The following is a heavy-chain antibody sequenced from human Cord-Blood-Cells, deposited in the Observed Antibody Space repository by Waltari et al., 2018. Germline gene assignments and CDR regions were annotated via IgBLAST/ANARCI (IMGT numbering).Heavy chain of an antibody. CDR2: INHSGST. D-gene: IGHD4-4*01. V-gene: IGHV4-34*01. Sequence: QVQLQQWGAGLLKPSETLSLTCAVYGGSFSGYYGRWILQPPGKGREWIGEINHSGSTNYNPSLKSRVTISVDTSKNQFSLKLSSVTAADTAVYYCAIGADYSDNWFDPWGQGTLVTVSS. J-gene: IGHJ5*02. CDR3: AIGADYSDNWFDP. CDR1: GGSFSGYY.